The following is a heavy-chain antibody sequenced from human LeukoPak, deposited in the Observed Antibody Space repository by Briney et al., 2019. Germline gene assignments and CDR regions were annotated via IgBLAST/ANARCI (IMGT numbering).Heavy chain of an antibody. CDR3: ARKPYSRSFDY. CDR1: GGSISSSSYY. Sequence: PSETLSLTCTVSGGSISSSSYYWGWIRQPPGKGLEWIGSIYYSGSTYYNPSLKSRVTISVDTSKNQFSLKLSSVTAADTAVYYCARKPYSRSFDYWGQGTLVTVSS. J-gene: IGHJ4*02. V-gene: IGHV4-39*01. CDR2: IYYSGST. D-gene: IGHD3-10*01.